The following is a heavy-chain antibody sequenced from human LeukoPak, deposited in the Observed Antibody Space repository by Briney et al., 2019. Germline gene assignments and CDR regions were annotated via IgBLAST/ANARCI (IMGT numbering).Heavy chain of an antibody. Sequence: PSETLSLTCTVSGGSISSYYWSWIRQPAGKGLEWIGRIYTSGSTNYNPSLKSRVTISVDTSKNQFSLKLSSVTAADTAVYYCARVSTSGSYSDYFDYWGQGTLVTVSS. J-gene: IGHJ4*02. CDR1: GGSISSYY. CDR3: ARVSTSGSYSDYFDY. CDR2: IYTSGST. D-gene: IGHD1-26*01. V-gene: IGHV4-4*07.